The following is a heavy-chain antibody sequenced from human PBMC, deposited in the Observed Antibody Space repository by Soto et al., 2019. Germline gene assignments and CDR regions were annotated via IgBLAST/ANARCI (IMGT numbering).Heavy chain of an antibody. V-gene: IGHV3-23*01. CDR3: ANEGGSCRGGSFDY. D-gene: IGHD3-16*02. CDR2: ISGRGGNT. J-gene: IGHJ4*02. Sequence: EVQLLESGGGLVQPGGSLRLSCAASGFTFSSYAMSWVRQAPGKGLEWVSAISGRGGNTYYADSVKGRFTISRDNSKNTLYLQMSSLRAEETAVYYCANEGGSCRGGSFDYWGQGTLVTVSS. CDR1: GFTFSSYA.